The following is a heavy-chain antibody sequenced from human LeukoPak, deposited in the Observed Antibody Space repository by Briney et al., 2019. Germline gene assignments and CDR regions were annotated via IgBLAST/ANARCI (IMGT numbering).Heavy chain of an antibody. J-gene: IGHJ4*02. CDR2: IYSGGIT. V-gene: IGHV3-53*01. CDR1: GFTVSSKF. Sequence: PGGSLRLSCAASGFTVSSKFMHWVRQAPGKGLEWVSVIYSGGITYYADSVKGRFTVSRDNSRNTMYLHMSSLKVEDTAVYYCAKDEVTSGGGLDYWGQGTLVTVSS. CDR3: AKDEVTSGGGLDY. D-gene: IGHD3-16*01.